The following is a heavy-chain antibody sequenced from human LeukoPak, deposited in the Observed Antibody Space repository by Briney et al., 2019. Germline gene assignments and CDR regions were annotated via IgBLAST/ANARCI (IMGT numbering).Heavy chain of an antibody. CDR2: ISYDGSNK. CDR3: GRDIRNLWGGVPCAFDF. V-gene: IGHV3-30*04. CDR1: GFTFSRYA. D-gene: IGHD3-10*01. Sequence: GPSLRLSCPASGFTFSRYAMHWARHAPGKGLEWVAVISYDGSNKYYAHSAKGRFSISRDNYKNTLNRQMNNLRAEDKAVYYGGRDIRNLWGGVPCAFDFWGQGTMVTVSS. J-gene: IGHJ3*01.